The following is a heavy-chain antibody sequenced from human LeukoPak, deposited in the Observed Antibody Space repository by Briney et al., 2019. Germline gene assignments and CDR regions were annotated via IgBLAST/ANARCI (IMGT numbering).Heavy chain of an antibody. CDR1: GGSISSSSYY. D-gene: IGHD3-10*01. CDR3: ARALTMVRVTDY. J-gene: IGHJ4*02. V-gene: IGHV4-39*07. Sequence: SETLSLTCTVSGGSISSSSYYWGWIRQPPGKGLEWIGSIYYSGSTYYNPSLKSRVTISVDTSKNQFSLKLSSVTAADTAVYYCARALTMVRVTDYWGQGTLVTVSS. CDR2: IYYSGST.